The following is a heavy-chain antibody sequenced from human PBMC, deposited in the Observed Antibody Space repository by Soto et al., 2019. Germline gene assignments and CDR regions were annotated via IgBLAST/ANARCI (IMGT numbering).Heavy chain of an antibody. D-gene: IGHD1-26*01. CDR3: AKDRLASSRGSFDV. V-gene: IGHV3-9*01. Sequence: EVKLVESGGGWVQPGRSLRLSCAASGFSFDDYAMHWVRQLPGKGLWWVAGIGWRSFTLGYANSVKGRFTISRDNAQNFLYLQMDDLRAEDSALYFCAKDRLASSRGSFDVWGQGTLVTVSS. CDR1: GFSFDDYA. CDR2: IGWRSFTL. J-gene: IGHJ4*02.